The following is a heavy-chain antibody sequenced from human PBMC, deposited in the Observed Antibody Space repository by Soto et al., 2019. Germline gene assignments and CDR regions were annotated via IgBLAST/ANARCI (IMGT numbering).Heavy chain of an antibody. CDR3: AKGGTYYFDS. CDR1: GASISNFY. V-gene: IGHV4-4*07. J-gene: IGHJ4*02. CDR2: LYTRGTT. Sequence: PSETLSLTCSFSGASISNFYWSWIRQSAGKGLEWIGRLYTRGTTDYNPSLKSRVTMSIDTSKNRVSLSLTSVTAADTAVYYCAKGGTYYFDSWGQGIVVTVSS. D-gene: IGHD3-16*01.